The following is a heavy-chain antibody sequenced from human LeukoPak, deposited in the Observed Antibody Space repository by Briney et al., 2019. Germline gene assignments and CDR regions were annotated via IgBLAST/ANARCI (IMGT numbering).Heavy chain of an antibody. Sequence: SETLSLTCAVYGESLSGYSWNWIRQPPGKGLEWIGEINHSGSTNYSPSLRSRVTMSVDTSRRQFSLKLTPVTAAGTALYYCARGRSLRFLEWSDEKFDPWGQGTLVAVSS. CDR3: ARGRSLRFLEWSDEKFDP. J-gene: IGHJ5*02. CDR1: GESLSGYS. D-gene: IGHD3-3*01. V-gene: IGHV4-34*01. CDR2: INHSGST.